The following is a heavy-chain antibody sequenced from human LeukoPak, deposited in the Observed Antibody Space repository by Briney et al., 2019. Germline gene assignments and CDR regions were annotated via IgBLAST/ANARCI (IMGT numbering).Heavy chain of an antibody. CDR1: GYTFTSYD. D-gene: IGHD6-13*01. Sequence: SVKVPCKASGYTFTSYDINWVRQATGQGLEWMGRIIPILGIANYAQKFQGRVTITADKSTSTAYMELSSLRSEDTAVYYCARESLRIAAAGTTAYYFDYWGQGTLVTVSS. J-gene: IGHJ4*02. CDR3: ARESLRIAAAGTTAYYFDY. V-gene: IGHV1-69*04. CDR2: IIPILGIA.